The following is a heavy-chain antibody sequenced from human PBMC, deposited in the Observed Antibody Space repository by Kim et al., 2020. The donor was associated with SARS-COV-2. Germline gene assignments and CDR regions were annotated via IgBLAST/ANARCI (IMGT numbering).Heavy chain of an antibody. CDR3: AKFGTKYHYGMDV. D-gene: IGHD3-16*01. V-gene: IGHV3-23*01. J-gene: IGHJ6*02. Sequence: YDADSVKGRFTISRDNSNNTLYVQMNSLRAEDTAIYYCAKFGTKYHYGMDVWGQGTTVTVSS.